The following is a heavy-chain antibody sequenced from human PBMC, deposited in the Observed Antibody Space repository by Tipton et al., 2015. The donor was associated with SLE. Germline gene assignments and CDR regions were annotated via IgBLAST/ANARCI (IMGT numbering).Heavy chain of an antibody. CDR2: IYYGGST. V-gene: IGHV4-61*05. J-gene: IGHJ4*02. CDR3: ARGTSIFGVVRHFDY. D-gene: IGHD3-3*01. Sequence: TLSLTCTVSGGSISSSSYYWGWIRQPPGKGLEWIGYIYYGGSTNYNPSLKSRVTISVDTSKNQFSLRLSSVTAADTAVYYCARGTSIFGVVRHFDYWGQGTLVTVSS. CDR1: GGSISSSSYY.